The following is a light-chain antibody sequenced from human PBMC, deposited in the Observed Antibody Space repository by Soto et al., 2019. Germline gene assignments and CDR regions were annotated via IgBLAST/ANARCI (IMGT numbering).Light chain of an antibody. CDR1: QSVSSS. Sequence: EIMMTQSPATLSVSPGERATLSCRASQSVSSSLAWYQQKPGQAPRLLIYGASTRATGIPARFSGSGAGTDFALTIEDLQSEDFAVYYCLLYNKWGKFGLGTKVEIK. CDR2: GAS. CDR3: LLYNKWGK. J-gene: IGKJ1*01. V-gene: IGKV3-15*01.